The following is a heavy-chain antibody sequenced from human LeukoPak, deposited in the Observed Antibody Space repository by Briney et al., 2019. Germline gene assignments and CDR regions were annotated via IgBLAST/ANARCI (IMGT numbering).Heavy chain of an antibody. D-gene: IGHD4-17*01. CDR3: ASDQASDTFTVPFGH. Sequence: SGGSLRLSCAASGFTFSTYWMSWVRQAPGKGLEWVANIKEDGSEKHYVDSVKGRFTISRDNAKNSLYLQMNSLRAEDSAVYYCASDQASDTFTVPFGHWGQGTLVTVSS. V-gene: IGHV3-7*01. CDR1: GFTFSTYW. J-gene: IGHJ4*02. CDR2: IKEDGSEK.